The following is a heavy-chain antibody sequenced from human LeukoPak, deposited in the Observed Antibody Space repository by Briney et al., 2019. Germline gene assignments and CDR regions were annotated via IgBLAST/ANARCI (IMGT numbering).Heavy chain of an antibody. D-gene: IGHD2-15*01. CDR3: ATRSTGVAATFDS. J-gene: IGHJ4*02. CDR2: IYDSGNT. Sequence: SETLSLTCTVSGGXISSYYCSWIRQPPGKGQEWIGYIYDSGNTNYNPSLKSRVTISVDTSKNQFSLKLSSVTAADTAVYYCATRSTGVAATFDSWGQGALVTVSS. CDR1: GGXISSYY. V-gene: IGHV4-59*01.